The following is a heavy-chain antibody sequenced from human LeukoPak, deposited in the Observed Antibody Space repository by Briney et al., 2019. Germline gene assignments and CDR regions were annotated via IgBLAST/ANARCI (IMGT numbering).Heavy chain of an antibody. J-gene: IGHJ4*02. CDR1: GGSINYYY. CDR3: ARETPGAGHFDY. CDR2: IYYSGGT. V-gene: IGHV4-59*01. D-gene: IGHD7-27*01. Sequence: SETLSLTCTVSGGSINYYYWMWIRQPPGKGLEWIGYIYYSGGTHYNPSLKSRVTMLVDTSKNQFSLKLTAVTAADTAVYYRARETPGAGHFDYWGQGSLVTVSS.